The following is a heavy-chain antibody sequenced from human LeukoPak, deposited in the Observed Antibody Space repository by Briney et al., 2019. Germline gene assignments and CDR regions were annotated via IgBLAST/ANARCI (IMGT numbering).Heavy chain of an antibody. CDR3: ARGAEYYAIWRGYAGYSDY. J-gene: IGHJ4*02. D-gene: IGHD3-3*01. CDR1: GGSISTYY. Sequence: PSETLSLTCTVSGGSISTYYWSWIRQPPGKGLEWIGSIYHSGSTYYNPSLKSRVTISVDTSKNQFSLKLSSVTAADTAVYFCARGAEYYAIWRGYAGYSDYWGQGISVTVSS. CDR2: IYHSGST. V-gene: IGHV4-38-2*02.